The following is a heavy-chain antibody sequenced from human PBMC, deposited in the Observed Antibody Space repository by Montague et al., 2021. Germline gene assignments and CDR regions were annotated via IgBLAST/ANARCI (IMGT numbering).Heavy chain of an antibody. Sequence: SLRLSCAASGFTFSNAWMSWVRQAPGKGLEWVGRIKSKTDGGTTDYAAPVKGRFTISRDDSKNTLYLQMNSLETEDTAVYYCATGFNTWTYGIVCWGQGSLVTVSS. CDR2: IKSKTDGGTT. J-gene: IGHJ4*02. CDR3: ATGFNTWTYGIVC. CDR1: GFTFSNAW. V-gene: IGHV3-15*01. D-gene: IGHD1-7*01.